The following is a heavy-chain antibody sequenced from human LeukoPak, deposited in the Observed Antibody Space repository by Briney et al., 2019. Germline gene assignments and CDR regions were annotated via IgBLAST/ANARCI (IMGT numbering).Heavy chain of an antibody. CDR1: GGSISTYF. D-gene: IGHD6-13*01. V-gene: IGHV4-59*12. CDR3: AREARQQHYYYYYMDV. Sequence: SETLSLTCTVSGGSISTYFWSWIRQPPGKGLEWIGYIYFSGSTYYNPSLKSRVTISVDTSKNQFSLKLSSVTAADTAVYYCAREARQQHYYYYYMDVWGKGTTVTVSS. CDR2: IYFSGST. J-gene: IGHJ6*03.